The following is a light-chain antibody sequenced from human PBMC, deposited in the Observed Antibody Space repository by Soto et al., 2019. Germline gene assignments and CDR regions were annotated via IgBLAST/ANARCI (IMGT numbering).Light chain of an antibody. CDR1: SSDVGTYNY. Sequence: QSALTQPASVSGSPGQSITISCTGTSSDVGTYNYVSWYQQHPGKAPKLIIHEVNNRPSGVSDRSSGSKSGNTASLTISGLQGDDEADYYCNSYTSTSTYVFGTGTKVTVL. CDR2: EVN. V-gene: IGLV2-14*01. J-gene: IGLJ1*01. CDR3: NSYTSTSTYV.